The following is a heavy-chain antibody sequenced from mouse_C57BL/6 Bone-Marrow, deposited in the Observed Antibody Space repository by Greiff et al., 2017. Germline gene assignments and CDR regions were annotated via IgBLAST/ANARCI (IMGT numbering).Heavy chain of an antibody. CDR3: ARHEEGLRLRGYAIDY. V-gene: IGHV1-62-2*01. CDR1: GYTFTEYT. Sequence: QVQLQQSGAELVKPGASVKLSCKASGYTFTEYTIHWVKQRSGQGLEWIGWFYSGSGSIKYTEQFKDKATLTADKSSSTVYMELSRLTSEDSAVYFCARHEEGLRLRGYAIDYWGQGTSVTVSS. J-gene: IGHJ4*01. D-gene: IGHD3-2*02. CDR2: FYSGSGSI.